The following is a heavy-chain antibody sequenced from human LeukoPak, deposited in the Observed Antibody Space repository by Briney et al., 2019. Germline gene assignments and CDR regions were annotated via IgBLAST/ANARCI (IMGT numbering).Heavy chain of an antibody. Sequence: SETLSLTCAVYGGSFSGYYWSWIRQPPGKGLEWIGEINHSGSTNYNPSLKSRVTISVDTSKNQFFLKLSSVTAADTAVYYCARGRKRSGSYYAPFFDYWGQGTLVTVSS. J-gene: IGHJ4*02. D-gene: IGHD1-26*01. CDR3: ARGRKRSGSYYAPFFDY. V-gene: IGHV4-34*01. CDR2: INHSGST. CDR1: GGSFSGYY.